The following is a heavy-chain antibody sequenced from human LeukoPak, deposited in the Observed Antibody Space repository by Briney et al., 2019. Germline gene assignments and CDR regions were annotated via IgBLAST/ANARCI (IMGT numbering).Heavy chain of an antibody. CDR1: GGPISTYY. CDR2: IYHSGIT. CDR3: ARGGGYASPIGY. V-gene: IGHV4-59*01. D-gene: IGHD5-12*01. Sequence: SETLSLTCTLSGGPISTYYWRWIRQAPGNGLEWIGYIYHSGITNYNPSLKSRVTISVDTSKNQFSLKLSSVTAADTAVYYCARGGGYASPIGYWGQGALVTVSS. J-gene: IGHJ4*02.